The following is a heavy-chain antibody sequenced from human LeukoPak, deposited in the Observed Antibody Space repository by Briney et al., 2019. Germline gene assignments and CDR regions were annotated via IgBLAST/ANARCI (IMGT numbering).Heavy chain of an antibody. J-gene: IGHJ4*02. CDR2: IYSDVSTT. CDR1: GFTFSDYW. V-gene: IGHV3-74*01. D-gene: IGHD3-3*01. Sequence: GGSLRLSCAASGFTFSDYWMQWVRQAPGKGLVWVSRIYSDVSTTYYADSVKGRFTISRDNSKNTLYLQMNSLRAEDTAVYYCARDRVLRFLEWLLRGGYFDYWGQGTLVTVSS. CDR3: ARDRVLRFLEWLLRGGYFDY.